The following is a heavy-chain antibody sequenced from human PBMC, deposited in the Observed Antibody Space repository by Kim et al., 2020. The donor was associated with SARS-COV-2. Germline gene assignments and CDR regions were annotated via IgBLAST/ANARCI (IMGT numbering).Heavy chain of an antibody. Sequence: NPSLKSRVTISVDTSKNQFSLKLSSVTAADTAVYYCARDQFCGGDCTFDYWGQGTLVTVSS. V-gene: IGHV4-39*07. D-gene: IGHD2-21*02. J-gene: IGHJ4*02. CDR3: ARDQFCGGDCTFDY.